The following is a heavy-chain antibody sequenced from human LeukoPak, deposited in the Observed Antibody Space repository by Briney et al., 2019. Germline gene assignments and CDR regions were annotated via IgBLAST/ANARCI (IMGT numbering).Heavy chain of an antibody. CDR1: GGSFSGYY. CDR3: ADGYSGYYY. D-gene: IGHD5-12*01. J-gene: IGHJ4*02. CDR2: INHSGST. V-gene: IGHV4-34*01. Sequence: SETLSLTCAVYGGSFSGYYWGWIRQPPGKGLEWIGEINHSGSTNYNPSLKSRVTISVDTSKNQFSLKLSSVTAADTAVYYCADGYSGYYYWGQGTLVTVSS.